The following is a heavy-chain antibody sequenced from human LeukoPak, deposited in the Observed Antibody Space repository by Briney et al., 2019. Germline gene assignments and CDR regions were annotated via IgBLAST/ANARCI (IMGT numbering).Heavy chain of an antibody. Sequence: PGGSLRLSCSPSGFTFSSYAMIWVRQAPGKGLEWVSAIGRVALNTYYTDSVKGRFTISRDNSINALYLQMNSLRADDTAVYYCAMGYIDYDPPDYWGRGTLVTVSS. V-gene: IGHV3-23*05. D-gene: IGHD5-12*01. CDR3: AMGYIDYDPPDY. CDR2: IGRVALNT. CDR1: GFTFSSYA. J-gene: IGHJ4*02.